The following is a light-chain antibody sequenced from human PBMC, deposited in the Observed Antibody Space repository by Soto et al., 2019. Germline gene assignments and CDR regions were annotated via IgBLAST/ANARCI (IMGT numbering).Light chain of an antibody. V-gene: IGKV3-11*01. CDR1: QSVSSY. CDR3: QQYGNSPFT. Sequence: EIVLTQSPATPSLSPGERATLSCRASQSVSSYLAWYQQKPGQAPRLLIYDASNRATGIPARFSGSGSGTDFTLTINRLEPEDFVVYYCQQYGNSPFTFGQGTRLEIK. CDR2: DAS. J-gene: IGKJ5*01.